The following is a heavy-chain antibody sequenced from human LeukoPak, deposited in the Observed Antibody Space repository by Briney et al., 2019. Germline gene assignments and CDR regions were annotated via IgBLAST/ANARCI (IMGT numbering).Heavy chain of an antibody. D-gene: IGHD2-2*02. J-gene: IGHJ3*02. CDR1: GFTFSSHS. V-gene: IGHV3-21*01. CDR2: ISSSSSYI. Sequence: PGGSLRLSCAASGFTFSSHSMNWVRQAPGKGLEWVSSISSSSSYIYYADSVKGRFNISRDNAKNSLYLQMNSLRAEDTAVYYCARDSLGWCSSTSCYSARAFDIWGQGTMVTVSS. CDR3: ARDSLGWCSSTSCYSARAFDI.